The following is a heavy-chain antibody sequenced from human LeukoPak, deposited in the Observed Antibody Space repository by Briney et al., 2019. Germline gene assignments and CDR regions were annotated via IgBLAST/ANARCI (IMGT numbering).Heavy chain of an antibody. CDR2: IYYSGST. V-gene: IGHV4-61*01. D-gene: IGHD2-15*01. CDR3: AKDPSTPWQLPLYYFDY. J-gene: IGHJ4*02. CDR1: GGSVSSGSYY. Sequence: SETLSLTCTVSGGSVSSGSYYWSWIRQPPGKGLEWIGYIYYSGSTNYNPSLKSRVTISVDMSKNQFSLKLSSVTAADTAVYYCAKDPSTPWQLPLYYFDYWGQGTLVTVSS.